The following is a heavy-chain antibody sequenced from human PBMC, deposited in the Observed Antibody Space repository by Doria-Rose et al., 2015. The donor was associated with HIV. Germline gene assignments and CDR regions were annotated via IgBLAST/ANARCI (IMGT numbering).Heavy chain of an antibody. CDR3: AKDAYTRLFYGDPDY. V-gene: IGHV3-30*02. Sequence: HWVRQALGQGLEWVAFIRYDGSDKYYAGSVKGRFTISRDNSKNTLYLQMNSLRTEDTAIYYCAKDAYTRLFYGDPDYWGQGTLVTVSS. J-gene: IGHJ4*02. D-gene: IGHD4-17*01. CDR2: IRYDGSDK.